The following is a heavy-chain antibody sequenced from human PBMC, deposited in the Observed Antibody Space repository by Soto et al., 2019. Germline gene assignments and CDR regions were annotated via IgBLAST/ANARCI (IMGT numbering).Heavy chain of an antibody. V-gene: IGHV3-23*01. D-gene: IGHD6-19*01. CDR2: ISGSGTSK. J-gene: IGHJ4*02. CDR1: GFTFSNFA. CDR3: AKDRKSGSGWYWDY. Sequence: GGSLRLSCVASGFTFSNFAMSWVRQAPGKGLEWVSAISGSGTSKYDADSVKGRFSISRDNSKNTLYLQMNSLRAEDTAVYYCAKDRKSGSGWYWDYWGQGTLVTVSS.